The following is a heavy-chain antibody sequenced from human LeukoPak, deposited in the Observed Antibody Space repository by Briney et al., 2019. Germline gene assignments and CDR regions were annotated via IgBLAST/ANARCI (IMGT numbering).Heavy chain of an antibody. CDR1: GGSISSSSYY. Sequence: SETLSLTCTVSGGSISSSSYYWGWIRQPPGKGLEWIGSIYYSGSTYYNPSLKSRVTISVDTSNNQFSLKLSSVTAADTAVYYCARTDRPGQHPDAFDIWGQGTMVTVSS. CDR3: ARTDRPGQHPDAFDI. V-gene: IGHV4-39*07. CDR2: IYYSGST. D-gene: IGHD2-21*01. J-gene: IGHJ3*02.